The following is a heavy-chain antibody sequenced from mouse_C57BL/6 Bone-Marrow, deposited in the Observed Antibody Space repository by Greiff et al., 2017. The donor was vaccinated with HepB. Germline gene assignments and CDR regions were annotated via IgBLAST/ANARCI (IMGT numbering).Heavy chain of an antibody. V-gene: IGHV2-6-1*01. D-gene: IGHD1-1*01. CDR2: IWSDGST. Sequence: QVQLKESGPGLVAPSQSLSITCTVSGFSLTSYGVHWVRQPPGKGLEWLVVIWSDGSTTYNSALKSRLSISKDNSKSQVFLKMNSLQTDDTAMYYCARQNYYGSSYGYAMDYWGQGTSVTVSS. J-gene: IGHJ4*01. CDR3: ARQNYYGSSYGYAMDY. CDR1: GFSLTSYG.